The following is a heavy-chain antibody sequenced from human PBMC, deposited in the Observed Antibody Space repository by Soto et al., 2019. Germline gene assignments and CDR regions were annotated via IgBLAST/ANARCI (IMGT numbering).Heavy chain of an antibody. CDR1: GFTFSSYG. D-gene: IGHD6-19*01. V-gene: IGHV3-30*18. Sequence: PGGSLRLSCAASGFTFSSYGMHWVRQAPGKGLEWVAVISYDGSNKYYADSVKGRFTISRDNSKNTLYLQMNSLRAEDTAVYYCAKDRQWLVRGMDVWGQGTTVTVSS. CDR2: ISYDGSNK. J-gene: IGHJ6*02. CDR3: AKDRQWLVRGMDV.